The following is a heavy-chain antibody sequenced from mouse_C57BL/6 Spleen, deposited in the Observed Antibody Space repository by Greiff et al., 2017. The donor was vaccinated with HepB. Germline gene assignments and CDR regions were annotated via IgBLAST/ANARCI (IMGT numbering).Heavy chain of an antibody. V-gene: IGHV1-72*01. Sequence: QVQLQQPGAELVKPGASVKLSCKASGYTFTSYWMHWVKQRPGRGLEWIGMIDPNSGGTKYNEKFKSKATLTVDKASSTAYMQLRSLTSEDAAVYYCVYSNYLDYYAMDYWGPGTSVTVSS. J-gene: IGHJ4*01. CDR1: GYTFTSYW. CDR2: IDPNSGGT. D-gene: IGHD2-5*01. CDR3: VYSNYLDYYAMDY.